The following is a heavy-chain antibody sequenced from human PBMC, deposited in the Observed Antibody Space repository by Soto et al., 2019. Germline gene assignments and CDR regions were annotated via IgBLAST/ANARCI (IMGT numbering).Heavy chain of an antibody. D-gene: IGHD3-16*02. CDR1: GGSFSSHA. V-gene: IGHV1-69*04. Sequence: SVKVSCKASGGSFSSHAITWVRQAPGQGLEWMGRIIPILGISNYAQKFQGRVTITADKSTSTAYMDLSSLRSEDTAMYYCASGEDDDYRYPNNDGFDIWGQGTKVTVSS. CDR2: IIPILGIS. CDR3: ASGEDDDYRYPNNDGFDI. J-gene: IGHJ3*02.